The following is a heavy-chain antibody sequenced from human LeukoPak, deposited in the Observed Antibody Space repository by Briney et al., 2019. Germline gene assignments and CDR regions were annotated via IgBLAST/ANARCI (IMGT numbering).Heavy chain of an antibody. CDR3: TTDHSGGMDV. Sequence: GGSLRLSCVGSGFTFSNPWMSWVRQAPGKGLEWVGRIKSKADGETSDYIAPVKGRFTISRDDSKNTLYLQMNSLKTEDTAVYYCTTDHSGGMDVWGQGTTVTASS. V-gene: IGHV3-15*01. D-gene: IGHD3-10*01. CDR1: GFTFSNPW. CDR2: IKSKADGETS. J-gene: IGHJ6*02.